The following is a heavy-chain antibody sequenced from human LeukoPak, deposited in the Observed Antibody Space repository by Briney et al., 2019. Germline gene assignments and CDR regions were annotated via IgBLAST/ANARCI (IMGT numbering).Heavy chain of an antibody. CDR1: GGTFSSYA. V-gene: IGHV1-69*05. CDR3: ARDQEGFDY. J-gene: IGHJ4*02. CDR2: VIPIFGTA. Sequence: ASVKVSCKASGGTFSSYAISWVRQAPGQGLEWMGGVIPIFGTANYAQKFQGRVTVTRDTSTSTVHMELSGLRSEDTAVYYCARDQEGFDYWGQGTLVTVSS.